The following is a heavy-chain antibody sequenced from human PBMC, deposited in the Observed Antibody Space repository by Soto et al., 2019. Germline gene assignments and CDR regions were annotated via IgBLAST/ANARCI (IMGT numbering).Heavy chain of an antibody. CDR1: GASISYGNYA. J-gene: IGHJ4*02. CDR3: ARGGGSDSFDY. V-gene: IGHV4-30-2*01. CDR2: INHLETT. D-gene: IGHD1-26*01. Sequence: SETLSLTCTVSGASISYGNYAWSWIRQTPGKGLEWIGYINHLETTFYNPSFESRLTLSIDRAKNQFSLNLNSMSAADRAVYFCARGGGSDSFDYRGQGILVTVSS.